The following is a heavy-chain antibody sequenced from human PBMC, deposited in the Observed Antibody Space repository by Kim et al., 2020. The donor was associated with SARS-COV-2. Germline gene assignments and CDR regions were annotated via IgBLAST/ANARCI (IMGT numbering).Heavy chain of an antibody. CDR1: GFTFSSYG. D-gene: IGHD3-16*01. CDR2: IWYDGSNK. V-gene: IGHV3-33*01. CDR3: ARGDRVWGSYNRLDY. Sequence: GGSLRLSCAASGFTFSSYGMHWVRQAPGKGLEWVAVIWYDGSNKYYADSVKGRFTISRDNSKNTLYLQMNSLRAEDTAVYYCARGDRVWGSYNRLDYWGQGTLVTVSS. J-gene: IGHJ4*02.